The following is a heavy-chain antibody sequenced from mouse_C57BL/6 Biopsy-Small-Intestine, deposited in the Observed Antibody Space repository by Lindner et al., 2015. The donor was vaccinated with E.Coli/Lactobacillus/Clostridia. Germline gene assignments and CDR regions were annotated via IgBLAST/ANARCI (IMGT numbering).Heavy chain of an antibody. V-gene: IGHV1-82*01. CDR3: ASLANRDGAWFAY. D-gene: IGHD4-1*01. Sequence: VQLQESGPELVKPGASVKISCKASGYAFSSSWMNWVKQRPGKGLEWIGRIYPGDGDTNYNGKFKGKATLTADKSSSTAYMQLSSLTSEDSAVYFCASLANRDGAWFAYWGQGTLVTVSA. J-gene: IGHJ3*01. CDR2: IYPGDGDT. CDR1: GYAFSSSW.